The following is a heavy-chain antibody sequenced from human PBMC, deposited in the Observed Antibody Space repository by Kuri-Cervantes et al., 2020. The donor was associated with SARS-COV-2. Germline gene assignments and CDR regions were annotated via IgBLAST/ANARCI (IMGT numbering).Heavy chain of an antibody. Sequence: GESLKISCAASGFTFSSYGMHWVRQAPGKGLEWVAVIWYDGSNKYYADSVKGRFTISRDNSKNTLYLQMNSLRAEDTAVYYCARDSSITPRYFDYWGQGTLVTVSS. CDR1: GFTFSSYG. J-gene: IGHJ4*02. V-gene: IGHV3-33*01. CDR3: ARDSSITPRYFDY. D-gene: IGHD6-13*01. CDR2: IWYDGSNK.